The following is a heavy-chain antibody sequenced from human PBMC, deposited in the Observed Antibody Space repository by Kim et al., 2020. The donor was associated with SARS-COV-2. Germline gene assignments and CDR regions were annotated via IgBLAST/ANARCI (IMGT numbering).Heavy chain of an antibody. CDR3: AREAVPQYSSSRSNAFDI. V-gene: IGHV1-46*01. CDR1: GYTFTSYY. CDR2: INPSGGST. J-gene: IGHJ3*02. Sequence: ASVKVSCKASGYTFTSYYMHWVRQAPGQGLEWMGIINPSGGSTSYAQKFQGRVTMTRDTSTSTVYMELSSLRSEDTAVYYCAREAVPQYSSSRSNAFDIWGQVTMVTVSS. D-gene: IGHD6-13*01.